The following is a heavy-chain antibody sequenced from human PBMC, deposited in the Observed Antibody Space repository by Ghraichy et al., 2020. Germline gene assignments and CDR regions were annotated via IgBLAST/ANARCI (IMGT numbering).Heavy chain of an antibody. D-gene: IGHD1-26*01. CDR1: GFTFTNHW. V-gene: IGHV3-7*01. CDR2: IQQDGGVQ. Sequence: GGSLRLSCVASGFTFTNHWMTWVRQAPGKGLEWVANIQQDGGVQNYVDSVKGRFTLSRDNAKNSLYLQMNSLRAEDTAVYYCARDIGATLRGDYYTMDVWGQGTTVTVSS. J-gene: IGHJ6*02. CDR3: ARDIGATLRGDYYTMDV.